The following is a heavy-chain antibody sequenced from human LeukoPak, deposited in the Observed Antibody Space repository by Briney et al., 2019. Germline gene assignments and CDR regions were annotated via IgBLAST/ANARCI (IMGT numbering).Heavy chain of an antibody. CDR3: ARLVVTPAPFDY. V-gene: IGHV4-59*01. D-gene: IGHD4-23*01. CDR1: GGSISSYY. Sequence: SETLSLTCTVSGGSISSYYWSWIRQPPGKGLEGIGYIYYSGSTNYNPSLKSRVTISVDTSKNQFSLKLSSVTAADTAVYYCARLVVTPAPFDYWGKGTLVTVSS. CDR2: IYYSGST. J-gene: IGHJ4*02.